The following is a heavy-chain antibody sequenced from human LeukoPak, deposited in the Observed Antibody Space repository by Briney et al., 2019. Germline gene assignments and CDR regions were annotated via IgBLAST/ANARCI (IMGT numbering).Heavy chain of an antibody. CDR1: GFTVSSDY. J-gene: IGHJ5*02. Sequence: PGGSLRLSCAASGFTVSSDYMSWVRQAPGKGLEWVSVTYSGGSTYYADSVKGRFTISRDKSKNTVYLQMNSLRFEDTAMYYCARNWFDPWGQGTLVTVS. CDR3: ARNWFDP. V-gene: IGHV3-53*05. CDR2: TYSGGST.